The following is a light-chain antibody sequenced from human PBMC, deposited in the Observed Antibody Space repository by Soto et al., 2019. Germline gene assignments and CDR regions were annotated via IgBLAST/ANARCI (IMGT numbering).Light chain of an antibody. CDR2: NVS. V-gene: IGLV2-14*01. Sequence: QSALTQPASVSGSPGQSITISCTGTSSDVGGYNYVSWYQQHPGKAPKLMIYNVSNRPSGVSNRFSGSKSGNTASLTISGLQAEDEADYSCSSYTNSNAAVFGGGTQLTVL. CDR1: SSDVGGYNY. J-gene: IGLJ7*01. CDR3: SSYTNSNAAV.